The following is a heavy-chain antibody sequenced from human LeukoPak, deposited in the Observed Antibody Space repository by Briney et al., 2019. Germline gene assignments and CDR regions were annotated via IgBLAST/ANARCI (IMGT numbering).Heavy chain of an antibody. V-gene: IGHV3-23*01. CDR3: ARCGGVTMVRGVNY. Sequence: GGSLRLSCAASGFTFSSYGMSWVRQAPGKGLEWVSAISGSGGSTYYADSVKGRFTISRDNSKNTLYLQMNSLRAEDTAVYYCARCGGVTMVRGVNYWGQGTLVTVSS. CDR2: ISGSGGST. J-gene: IGHJ4*02. CDR1: GFTFSSYG. D-gene: IGHD3-10*01.